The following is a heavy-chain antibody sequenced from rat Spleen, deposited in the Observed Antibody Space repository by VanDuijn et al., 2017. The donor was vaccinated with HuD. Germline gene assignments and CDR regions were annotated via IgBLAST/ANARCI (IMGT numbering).Heavy chain of an antibody. D-gene: IGHD1-1*01. J-gene: IGHJ4*01. CDR1: GFTFNYYW. CDR3: ASHRHYTVYIMDA. CDR2: ITNASGRT. V-gene: IGHV5-31*01. Sequence: EAQLVESGGGLVQPGRSLKLSCITSGFTFNYYWMTWIRQAPGKGLEWVASITNASGRTYYPDSVKGRFTVSRDNAEDTLYLQMNSLRSEDTATYHCASHRHYTVYIMDAWGQGASVTVSS.